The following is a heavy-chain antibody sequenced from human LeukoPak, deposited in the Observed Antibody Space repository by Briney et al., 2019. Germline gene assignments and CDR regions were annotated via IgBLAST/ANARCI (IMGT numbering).Heavy chain of an antibody. Sequence: ASVKVSCKASGYTFTSYGISWVRQAPGQGLEGMGWISAYNGNTNYAQKLQGRVTMTTDTSTSTAYMELRSLRSDDTAVYYCARNLGYCSGGSCYSPAGYFDYWGQGTLVTVSS. CDR1: GYTFTSYG. D-gene: IGHD2-15*01. V-gene: IGHV1-18*04. CDR2: ISAYNGNT. J-gene: IGHJ4*02. CDR3: ARNLGYCSGGSCYSPAGYFDY.